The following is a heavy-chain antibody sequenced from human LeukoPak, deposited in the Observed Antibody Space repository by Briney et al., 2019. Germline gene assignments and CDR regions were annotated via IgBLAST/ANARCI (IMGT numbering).Heavy chain of an antibody. V-gene: IGHV3-30*02. CDR1: GFTFSSYG. CDR3: ARARSIVGVSPFQH. D-gene: IGHD1-26*01. CDR2: IRYDGSNK. J-gene: IGHJ1*01. Sequence: GGSLKLSCAASGFTFSSYGMSWVRQAPGKGLEWVAFIRYDGSNKYYADSVKGRFTISRDNSKNTLYLQMNSLRAEDTAVYYCARARSIVGVSPFQHWGQGTLVTVSS.